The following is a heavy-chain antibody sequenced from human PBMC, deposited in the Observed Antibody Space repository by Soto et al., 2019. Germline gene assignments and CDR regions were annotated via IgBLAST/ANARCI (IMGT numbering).Heavy chain of an antibody. Sequence: VGSLRLSCAASVFIFGNHGMTWVRQAPGRALEWVSTINANAIDTHYADSVKGRFTISRDNSKSTLDLQMNSLRAEDTAIYYCVSWVHAHFEFWGPGTRVSVSS. J-gene: IGHJ4*02. CDR2: INANAIDT. V-gene: IGHV3-23*01. D-gene: IGHD2-2*01. CDR1: VFIFGNHG. CDR3: VSWVHAHFEF.